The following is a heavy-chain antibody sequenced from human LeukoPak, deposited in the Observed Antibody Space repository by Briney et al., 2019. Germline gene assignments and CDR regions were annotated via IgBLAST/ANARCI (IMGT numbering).Heavy chain of an antibody. D-gene: IGHD3-10*01. CDR3: AREARYYYGSGGDAFDI. Sequence: SETLSLTCAVYGGSFSGYYWSWIRQPPGKGLEWIGEINHSGSTNCNPSLKSRVTISVDTYKNQFSLKLSSVTAADTAVYYCAREARYYYGSGGDAFDIWGQGTMVTVSS. CDR1: GGSFSGYY. CDR2: INHSGST. V-gene: IGHV4-34*01. J-gene: IGHJ3*02.